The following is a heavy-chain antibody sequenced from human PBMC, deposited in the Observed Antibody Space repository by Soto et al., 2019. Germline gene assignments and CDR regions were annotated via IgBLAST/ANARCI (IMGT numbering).Heavy chain of an antibody. CDR3: AKLRYFDWSSYNWFEY. D-gene: IGHD3-9*01. J-gene: IGHJ5*01. V-gene: IGHV3-23*01. CDR1: GFTFSSYA. Sequence: GGSLRPSCAASGFTFSSYAMTWVRQAPGKGLEWVSGISGSGATTSYADSVKGRFTVSRDNSKNTLYLQMNSLRVEDTAVYYCAKLRYFDWSSYNWFEYWGQGTPVTVSS. CDR2: ISGSGATT.